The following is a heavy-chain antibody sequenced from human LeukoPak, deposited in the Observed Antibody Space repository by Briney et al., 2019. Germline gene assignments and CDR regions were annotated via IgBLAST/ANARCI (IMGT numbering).Heavy chain of an antibody. Sequence: SETLSLTCAVYGGSFSGYYWSWIRQPPGKGLEWIGEINHSGSTNYNPSLKSRVTISVDTSKNQFSLKLSSVTAADTAVYYCARQSAYSSGWLGFDYWGQGTLVSVSS. D-gene: IGHD6-19*01. CDR1: GGSFSGYY. CDR3: ARQSAYSSGWLGFDY. CDR2: INHSGST. J-gene: IGHJ4*02. V-gene: IGHV4-34*01.